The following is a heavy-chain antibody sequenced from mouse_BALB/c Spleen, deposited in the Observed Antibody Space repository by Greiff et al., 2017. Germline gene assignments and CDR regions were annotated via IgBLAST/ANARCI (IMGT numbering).Heavy chain of an antibody. CDR3: ARDAYYGNYGAMDY. Sequence: EVKLVESGGGLVKPGGSLKLSCAASGFTFSDYYMYWVRQTPEKRLEWVATISDGGSYTYYPDSVKGRFTISRDNAKNNLYLQMSSLKSEDTAMYYCARDAYYGNYGAMDYWGQGTSVTVSS. D-gene: IGHD2-10*01. CDR2: ISDGGSYT. V-gene: IGHV5-4*02. J-gene: IGHJ4*01. CDR1: GFTFSDYY.